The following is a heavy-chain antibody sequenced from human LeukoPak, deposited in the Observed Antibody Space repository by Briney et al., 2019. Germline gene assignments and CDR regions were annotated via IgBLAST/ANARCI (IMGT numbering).Heavy chain of an antibody. J-gene: IGHJ4*02. Sequence: ASVKVSCKASGGTFSSYAITWVRQAPGQGLEWMGWINPNSGGTNYAQKFQGRVTMTRDTSISTAYMELSRLRSDDTAVYYCARVRCSGGSCYLPPAFDYWGQGTLVTVSS. CDR1: GGTFSSYA. CDR2: INPNSGGT. V-gene: IGHV1-2*02. CDR3: ARVRCSGGSCYLPPAFDY. D-gene: IGHD2-15*01.